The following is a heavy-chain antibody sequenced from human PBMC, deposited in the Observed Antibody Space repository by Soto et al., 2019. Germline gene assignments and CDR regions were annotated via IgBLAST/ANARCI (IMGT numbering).Heavy chain of an antibody. D-gene: IGHD4-17*01. Sequence: QLQLQESGPGLVKPSETLSLTCTVSGGSISSSSYYWGWIRQPPGKGLEWIGSIYYSGSTYYNPSLKSRVTISVDTSKNQFSLKLSSVTAADTAVYYCASWTTVSPLLGTWGQGTLVTVSS. V-gene: IGHV4-39*01. CDR1: GGSISSSSYY. CDR3: ASWTTVSPLLGT. CDR2: IYYSGST. J-gene: IGHJ5*02.